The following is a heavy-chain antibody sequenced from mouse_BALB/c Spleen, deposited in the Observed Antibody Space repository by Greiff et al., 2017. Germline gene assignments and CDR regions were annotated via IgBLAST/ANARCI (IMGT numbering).Heavy chain of an antibody. D-gene: IGHD1-1*01. V-gene: IGHV5-9-3*01. CDR2: ISSGGSYT. J-gene: IGHJ4*01. CDR1: GFTFSSYA. CDR3: ARLYEDYAMDY. Sequence: VQLKESGGGLVKPGGSLKLSCAASGFTFSSYAMSWVRQTPEKRLEWVATISSGGSYTYYPDSVKGRFTISRDNAKNTLYLQMSSLRSEDTAMYYCARLYEDYAMDYWGQGTSVTVSS.